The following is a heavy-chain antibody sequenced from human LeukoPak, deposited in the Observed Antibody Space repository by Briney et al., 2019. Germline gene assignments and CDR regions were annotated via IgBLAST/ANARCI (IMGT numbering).Heavy chain of an antibody. CDR2: ISGSGGST. CDR3: AKGARGITMIVVVTFFDY. Sequence: GGSLRLSCVGSGFTFSTYPMRWVRQAPGKGLEWVSAISGSGGSTYYADSVKGRFTISRDNSKNTLYLQMNSLRAEDTAVYYCAKGARGITMIVVVTFFDYWGQGTLVTVSS. D-gene: IGHD3-22*01. V-gene: IGHV3-23*01. CDR1: GFTFSTYP. J-gene: IGHJ4*02.